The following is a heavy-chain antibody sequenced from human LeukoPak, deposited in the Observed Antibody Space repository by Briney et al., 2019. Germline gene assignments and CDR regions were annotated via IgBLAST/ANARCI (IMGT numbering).Heavy chain of an antibody. CDR2: INHSGST. Sequence: SETLSLTCAVYGGSFSGYYWSWIRQPPGKGLEWIGEINHSGSTNYNPSLKSRVTISVDTSKSQFSLKLSSVTAADTAVYYCARFSYDSSGSNYYFHYWGQGTLVTVSS. CDR3: ARFSYDSSGSNYYFHY. V-gene: IGHV4-34*01. CDR1: GGSFSGYY. J-gene: IGHJ4*02. D-gene: IGHD3-22*01.